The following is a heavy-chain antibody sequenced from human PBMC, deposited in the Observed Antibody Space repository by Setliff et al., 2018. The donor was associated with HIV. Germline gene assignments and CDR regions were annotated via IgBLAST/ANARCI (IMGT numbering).Heavy chain of an antibody. D-gene: IGHD3-16*01. CDR1: GGSISSGSNY. CDR3: AKTVVGDSYALPNDAFDI. CDR2: IYTSGST. V-gene: IGHV4-61*09. Sequence: SETLSLTCTVSGGSISSGSNYWSWIRQPAGKGLEWIGHIYTSGSTNYNPSLKSRVTISVDTSKNQFYLKLSSVTAADTAVYYCAKTVVGDSYALPNDAFDIWGQGTMVTVSS. J-gene: IGHJ3*02.